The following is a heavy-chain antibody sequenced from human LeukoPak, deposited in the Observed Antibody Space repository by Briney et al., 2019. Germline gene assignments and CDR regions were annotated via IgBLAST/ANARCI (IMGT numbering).Heavy chain of an antibody. Sequence: PGGSLRLSCSASGFTFSDYDMNWVRQAPGKGLEWVSSISGLSSYTYYGESVKGRFSISRDNAKNSLYLQMNSLGAEDTATYYCGRAFPPLRTSSAGDLWGQGILVTVSA. CDR2: ISGLSSYT. J-gene: IGHJ4*02. D-gene: IGHD3-16*01. CDR3: GRAFPPLRTSSAGDL. CDR1: GFTFSDYD. V-gene: IGHV3-21*01.